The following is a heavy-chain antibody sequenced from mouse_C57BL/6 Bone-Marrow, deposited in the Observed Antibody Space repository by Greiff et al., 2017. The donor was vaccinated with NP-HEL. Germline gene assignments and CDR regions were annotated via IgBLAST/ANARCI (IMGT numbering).Heavy chain of an antibody. CDR3: TTVGVYYGNYGGLNWDGAY. CDR2: IDPENGDT. Sequence: EVQRVESGAELVRPGASVKLSCTASGFNIKDDYMHWVKQRPEQGLEWIGWIDPENGDTEYASKFQGKATITADTSSNTAYLQLSSLTSEDTAVYYCTTVGVYYGNYGGLNWDGAYWGQGTLVTVSA. J-gene: IGHJ3*01. D-gene: IGHD2-1*01. CDR1: GFNIKDDY. V-gene: IGHV14-4*01.